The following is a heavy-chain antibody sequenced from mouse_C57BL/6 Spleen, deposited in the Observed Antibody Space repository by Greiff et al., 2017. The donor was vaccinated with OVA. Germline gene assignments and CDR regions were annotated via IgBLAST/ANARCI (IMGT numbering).Heavy chain of an antibody. CDR3: ARKWLLRGFDY. CDR1: GYTFTSYW. Sequence: QVQLQQPGAELVKPGASVKLSCKASGYTFTSYWMQWVKQRPGQGLEWIGEIDPSDSYTNYNQKFKGKATLTVDTSSSTAYMQLSSLTSEDSAVYYCARKWLLRGFDYWGQGTTLTVSS. CDR2: IDPSDSYT. V-gene: IGHV1-50*01. J-gene: IGHJ2*01. D-gene: IGHD2-3*01.